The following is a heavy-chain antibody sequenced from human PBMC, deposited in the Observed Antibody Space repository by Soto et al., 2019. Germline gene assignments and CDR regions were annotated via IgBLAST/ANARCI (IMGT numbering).Heavy chain of an antibody. CDR1: GGSVSSGSYH. J-gene: IGHJ6*02. CDR3: ERVNWTTPDYYYDMDV. D-gene: IGHD1-1*01. Sequence: PSETLSLTCSVSGGSVSSGSYHWSWIRQPPGKGLEWIGYIYYSGSTNYNPFLRSRVSISVDTSKNQFSLKLRSVTAADTALYYCERVNWTTPDYYYDMDVWGQGTTVTVSS. V-gene: IGHV4-61*01. CDR2: IYYSGST.